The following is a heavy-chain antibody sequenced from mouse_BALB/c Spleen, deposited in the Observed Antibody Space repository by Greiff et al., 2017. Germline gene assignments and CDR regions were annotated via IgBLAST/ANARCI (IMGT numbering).Heavy chain of an antibody. D-gene: IGHD2-4*01. J-gene: IGHJ4*01. V-gene: IGHV5-12-2*01. CDR3: ARSYDYAYAMDY. CDR1: GFTFSSYT. Sequence: EVKLMESGGGLVQPGGSLKLSCAASGFTFSSYTMSWVRQTPEKRLEWVAYISNGGGSTYYPDTVKGRFTISRDNAKNTLYLQMSSLKSEDTAMYYCARSYDYAYAMDYWGQGTSVTVSS. CDR2: ISNGGGST.